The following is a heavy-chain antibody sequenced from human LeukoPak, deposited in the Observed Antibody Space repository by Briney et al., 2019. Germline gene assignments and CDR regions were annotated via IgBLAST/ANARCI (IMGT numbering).Heavy chain of an antibody. Sequence: SETLSLTCAVSGGSISSNSYYWGWVRQSPGKGLEWIGAIYYSGNTYYSPSLKSRVTISADTSKNQFSLNLSAVTAADAATYYCARHVATNYYYNYYGWDVWGQGTTVTVSS. V-gene: IGHV4-39*01. CDR2: IYYSGNT. CDR1: GGSISSNSYY. CDR3: ARHVATNYYYNYYGWDV. J-gene: IGHJ6*02.